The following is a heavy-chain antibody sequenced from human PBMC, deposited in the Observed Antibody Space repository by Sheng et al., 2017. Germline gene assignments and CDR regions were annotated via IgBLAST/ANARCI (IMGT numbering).Heavy chain of an antibody. CDR1: GFTFSNYG. Sequence: ESGGGVVQPGRSLRLSCAASGFTFSNYGMNWVRQAPGKGLEWVAVIAHDGSNKYYVDSVKGRFTISRDNSKNTLYLQMNSLRTEDTAVYYCAGSYYGSGRDYYWGQGTLVTVSS. CDR3: AGSYYGSGRDYY. V-gene: IGHV3-30*03. D-gene: IGHD3-10*01. CDR2: IAHDGSNK. J-gene: IGHJ4*02.